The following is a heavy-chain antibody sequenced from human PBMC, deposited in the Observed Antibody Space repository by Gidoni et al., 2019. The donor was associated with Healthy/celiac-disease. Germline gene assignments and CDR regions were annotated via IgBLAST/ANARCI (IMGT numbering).Heavy chain of an antibody. CDR2: INHSGST. CDR3: ARGNGYEGWFDP. D-gene: IGHD5-12*01. V-gene: IGHV4-34*01. J-gene: IGHJ5*02. Sequence: QVQLQQWGAGLLKPSETLSLTCAVYGGSFSGYYWSWIRQPPGKGLEWIGEINHSGSTNYNTSLKSRVTISVDTSKNQFSLKLSSVTAADTAVYYCARGNGYEGWFDPWGQGTLVTVSS. CDR1: GGSFSGYY.